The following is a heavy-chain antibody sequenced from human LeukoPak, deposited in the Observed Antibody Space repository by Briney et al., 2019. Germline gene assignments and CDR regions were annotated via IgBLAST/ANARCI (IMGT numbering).Heavy chain of an antibody. Sequence: GESLKISCKGSGYSFTSYWIGWVRQMPGKGLEWMGIIYPGDSDTRYSPSFQGQVTISADKSISTAYLQWSSLKAPDTAMYYCARGGTVNYVAFWFDPWGQGTLVTVSS. CDR1: GYSFTSYW. J-gene: IGHJ5*02. D-gene: IGHD4-11*01. V-gene: IGHV5-51*01. CDR3: ARGGTVNYVAFWFDP. CDR2: IYPGDSDT.